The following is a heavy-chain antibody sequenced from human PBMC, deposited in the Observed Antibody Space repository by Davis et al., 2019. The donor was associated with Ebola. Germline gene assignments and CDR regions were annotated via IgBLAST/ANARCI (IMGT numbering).Heavy chain of an antibody. CDR2: IYWDDDK. CDR3: ARYVVVPAAIRTVPFDY. D-gene: IGHD2-2*01. V-gene: IGHV2-5*02. Sequence: SGPTLVKPTQTLTLTCTFSGFSLSTSGVGVGWIRQPPGKALEWLALIYWDDDKRYTSSLRNRLTITKDTSKNQVVLTMTNMDPVDTATYYCARYVVVPAAIRTVPFDYWGQGTLVTVSS. CDR1: GFSLSTSGVG. J-gene: IGHJ4*02.